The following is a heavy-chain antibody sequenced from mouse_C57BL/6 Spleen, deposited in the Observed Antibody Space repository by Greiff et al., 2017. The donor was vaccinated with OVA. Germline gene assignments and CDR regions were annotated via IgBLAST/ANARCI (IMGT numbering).Heavy chain of an antibody. V-gene: IGHV1-64*01. J-gene: IGHJ2*01. CDR2: IHPNSGST. CDR1: GYTFTSYW. Sequence: QVQLQQSGAELVKPGASVKLSCKASGYTFTSYWMHWVKQRPGQGLEWIGMIHPNSGSTNYNEKFKSKATLTVDKSSSTAYMQLSSLTSEDSAVYYCARSYDGYYSYFDYWGQGTTLTVSS. CDR3: ARSYDGYYSYFDY. D-gene: IGHD2-3*01.